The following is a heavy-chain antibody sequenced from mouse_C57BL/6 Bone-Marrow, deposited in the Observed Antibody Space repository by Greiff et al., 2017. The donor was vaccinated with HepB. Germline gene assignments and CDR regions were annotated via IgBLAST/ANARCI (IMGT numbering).Heavy chain of an antibody. D-gene: IGHD2-3*01. V-gene: IGHV1-64*01. CDR1: GYTFTSYW. CDR3: ARGGWLLRFCYFDY. J-gene: IGHJ2*01. CDR2: IHPNSGST. Sequence: QVQLQQPGAELVKPGASVKLSCKASGYTFTSYWMHWVKQRPGQGLEWIGMIHPNSGSTNYNEKFKSKATLTVDKSSSTAYMQLSSLTSEDSAVYYCARGGWLLRFCYFDYWGQGTTLTVSS.